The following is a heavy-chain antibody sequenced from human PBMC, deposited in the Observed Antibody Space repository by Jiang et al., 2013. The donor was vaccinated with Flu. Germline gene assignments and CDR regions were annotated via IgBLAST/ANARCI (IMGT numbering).Heavy chain of an antibody. J-gene: IGHJ4*02. Sequence: GGRLEWIGYIYDSWSTNYSPSLKSRLTISVDTSKTQFSLNLRSVTAADTAVYYCARARAPEIAAYYFDSWGQGTLVTVSS. D-gene: IGHD6-13*01. CDR3: ARARAPEIAAYYFDS. V-gene: IGHV4-59*13. CDR2: IYDSWST.